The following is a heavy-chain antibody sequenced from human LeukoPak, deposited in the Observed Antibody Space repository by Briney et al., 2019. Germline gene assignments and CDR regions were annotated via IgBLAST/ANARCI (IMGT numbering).Heavy chain of an antibody. CDR1: GGSISSYY. D-gene: IGHD3-3*01. V-gene: IGHV4-59*12. J-gene: IGHJ4*02. CDR2: IYYRGST. Sequence: SETLSLTCTVSGGSISSYYWSWIRQPPGKGREWIGYIYYRGSTNYNPSLKSRVTISVDTSKNQFSLKLSSVTAADTAVYYCARSRNRYDFWSGYHDYWGQGTLVTVSS. CDR3: ARSRNRYDFWSGYHDY.